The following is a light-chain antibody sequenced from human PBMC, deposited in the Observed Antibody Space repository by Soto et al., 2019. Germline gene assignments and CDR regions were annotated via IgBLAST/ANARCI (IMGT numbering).Light chain of an antibody. J-gene: IGKJ1*01. CDR3: QQYDSYSWT. V-gene: IGKV1-5*01. CDR2: DAS. Sequence: DIQMPQSPSTLPASVGDRVTITCLASQSISSWLAWYQQKPGKAPKLLIYDASSLESGVPSRFSGSGSGTEFTLTISSLQPDDFATYYCQQYDSYSWTFGQGTKVDIK. CDR1: QSISSW.